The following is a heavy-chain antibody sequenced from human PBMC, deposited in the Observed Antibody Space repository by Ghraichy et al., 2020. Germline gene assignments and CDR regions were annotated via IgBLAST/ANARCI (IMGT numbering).Heavy chain of an antibody. V-gene: IGHV3-23*01. D-gene: IGHD1-26*01. CDR2: ISGSGGST. J-gene: IGHJ3*02. CDR1: GFTFSSYA. CDR3: AKAVVGGDAFDI. Sequence: GGSLRLSCAASGFTFSSYAMSWVRQAPGKGLEWVSAISGSGGSTYYADSVKGRFTISRDNSKNTLYLQMNSLSAEDTAVYYCAKAVVGGDAFDIWGQGTMVTVSS.